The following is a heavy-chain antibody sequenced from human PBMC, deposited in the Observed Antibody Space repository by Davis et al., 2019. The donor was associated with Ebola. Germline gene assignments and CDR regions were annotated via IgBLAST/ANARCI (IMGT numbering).Heavy chain of an antibody. D-gene: IGHD2-21*01. CDR1: GFTFSSYA. CDR2: ISYDGSNK. CDR3: ARDPKIRGGVLNWFDP. V-gene: IGHV3-30-3*01. Sequence: PAGSLRLSCAASGFTFSSYAMHWVRQAPGKGLEWVAVISYDGSNKYYADSVKGRFTISRDNSKNTLYLQMNSLRAEDTAVYYCARDPKIRGGVLNWFDPWGQGTLVTVSS. J-gene: IGHJ5*02.